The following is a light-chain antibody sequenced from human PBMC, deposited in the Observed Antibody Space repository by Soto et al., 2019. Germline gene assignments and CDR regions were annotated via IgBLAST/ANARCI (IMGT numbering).Light chain of an antibody. Sequence: DIVMTQSPDSLAVSLGERATINCKSSQSVLYSSNNKNYLAWYQQRPGQPPKLLIYGASTRESGVPDRFSGSGSGTDLTLTISSLQAEDVAVYYCQQYYSIPHTFGQGTKLEIK. V-gene: IGKV4-1*01. CDR2: GAS. CDR3: QQYYSIPHT. J-gene: IGKJ2*01. CDR1: QSVLYSSNNKNY.